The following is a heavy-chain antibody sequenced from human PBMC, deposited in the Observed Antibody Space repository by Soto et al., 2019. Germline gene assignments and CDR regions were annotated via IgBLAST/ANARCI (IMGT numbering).Heavy chain of an antibody. Sequence: PGESLKISCKASGYSFTNYWIGWVRQMSGKGLEWMGVIYPVDSNTKFSPSFQGQVTMSVDNSISTAYLHWISLKASDTAMYYCARHYCSSTSCYPVYYYYYGMDVWGQGTTVTVSS. CDR3: ARHYCSSTSCYPVYYYYYGMDV. V-gene: IGHV5-51*01. J-gene: IGHJ6*02. CDR2: IYPVDSNT. D-gene: IGHD2-2*01. CDR1: GYSFTNYW.